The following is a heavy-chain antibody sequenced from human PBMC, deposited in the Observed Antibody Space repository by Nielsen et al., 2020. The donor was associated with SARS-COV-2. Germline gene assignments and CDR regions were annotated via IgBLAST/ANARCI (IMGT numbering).Heavy chain of an antibody. Sequence: GESLKISCQGSGYSFTSYWIGWVRQMPGKGLEWMGIIYPGDSDTRYSPSFQGQVTISADKSISTAYLQWSSLKASDTAMYYCARQVHTPPEYCSGGSCPNWFDPWGQGTLVTVSS. CDR3: ARQVHTPPEYCSGGSCPNWFDP. J-gene: IGHJ5*02. CDR1: GYSFTSYW. D-gene: IGHD2-15*01. CDR2: IYPGDSDT. V-gene: IGHV5-51*01.